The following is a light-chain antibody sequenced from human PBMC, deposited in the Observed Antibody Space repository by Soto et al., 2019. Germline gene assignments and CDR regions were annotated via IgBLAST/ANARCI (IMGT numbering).Light chain of an antibody. J-gene: IGLJ3*02. CDR1: SSNIGSNT. CDR2: GNN. V-gene: IGLV1-44*01. CDR3: ATWDDSRNGWV. Sequence: QPVLTQPPSASGTPGQTVAISCSGSSSNIGSNTVNWYQQFPGTAPKLLIYGNNQRPSGVPDRLSGSKSDTSASLAISGLLSEDESDYYCATWDDSRNGWVFGGGTKLTVL.